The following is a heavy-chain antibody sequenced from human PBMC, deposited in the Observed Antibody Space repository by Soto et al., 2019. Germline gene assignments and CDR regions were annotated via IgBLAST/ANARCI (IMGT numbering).Heavy chain of an antibody. Sequence: ASVKVSCKASGYTFTSYGISWVRQAPGQGLEWMGWISAYNGNTNYAQKLQGRVTMTTDTSTSTAYMELRSLRSDDTAVYYCARFRIFEWRRWFEPWGQGTPVTVSS. CDR3: ARFRIFEWRRWFEP. D-gene: IGHD3-3*01. J-gene: IGHJ5*02. V-gene: IGHV1-18*04. CDR1: GYTFTSYG. CDR2: ISAYNGNT.